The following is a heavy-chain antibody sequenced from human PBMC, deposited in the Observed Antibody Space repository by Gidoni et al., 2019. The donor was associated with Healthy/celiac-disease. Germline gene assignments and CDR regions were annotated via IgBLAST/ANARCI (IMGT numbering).Heavy chain of an antibody. D-gene: IGHD1-26*01. J-gene: IGHJ4*02. CDR2: ISSSSSYI. Sequence: EVQLVESVGGLVKPGGSLRLSCAASGFTFSSYSMNWVRQAPGKGLEWVSSISSSSSYIYYADSVKGRFTISRDNAKNSLYLQMNSLRAEDTAVYYCARDPMVGATCPYFDYWGQGTLVTVSS. V-gene: IGHV3-21*01. CDR3: ARDPMVGATCPYFDY. CDR1: GFTFSSYS.